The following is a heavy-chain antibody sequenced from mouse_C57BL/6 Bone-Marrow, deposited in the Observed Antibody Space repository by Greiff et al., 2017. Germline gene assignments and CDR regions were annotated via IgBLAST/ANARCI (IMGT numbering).Heavy chain of an antibody. CDR3: ARNYFGPWYYLDY. CDR1: GFSLTSYA. J-gene: IGHJ2*01. CDR2: IWTGGGT. V-gene: IGHV2-9-1*01. Sequence: VQLKESGPGLVAPSQSLSITCTVSGFSLTSYAISWVRQPPGKGLEWLGVIWTGGGTNYNSALKSSLSISNDNSKSQVFLKMNSLQTDDTARYYCARNYFGPWYYLDYWGQGTTLTVSA. D-gene: IGHD1-2*01.